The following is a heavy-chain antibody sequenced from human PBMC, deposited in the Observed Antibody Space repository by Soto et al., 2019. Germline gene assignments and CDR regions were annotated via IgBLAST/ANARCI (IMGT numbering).Heavy chain of an antibody. CDR3: ARGGGYDYVWGSYRFSPGYYFDF. V-gene: IGHV3-33*01. CDR2: IWHDGSNK. J-gene: IGHJ4*02. D-gene: IGHD3-16*02. CDR1: GFTFSSYG. Sequence: QVQLVESGGGVVQPGRSLRLSCAASGFTFSSYGMHWVRQAPGKGLEWVAVIWHDGSNKYYADSVKGRFTISRDNSKNTRYLQMSSLRAEDTAVYYCARGGGYDYVWGSYRFSPGYYFDFWGQGTLVTVSS.